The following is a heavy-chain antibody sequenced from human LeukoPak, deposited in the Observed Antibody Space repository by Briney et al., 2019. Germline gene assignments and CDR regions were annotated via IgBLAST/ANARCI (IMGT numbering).Heavy chain of an antibody. J-gene: IGHJ5*02. V-gene: IGHV1-2*02. D-gene: IGHD3-22*01. CDR3: ARDSSSGYYNWFDP. CDR1: GYTFTGYY. Sequence: ASVKVSCKASGYTFTGYYMHWVRQAPGQGLEWMGWINPNSGGTNYAQKFQGRVTMTRDTSISTAYMELSSLRSEDTAVYYCARDSSSGYYNWFDPWGQGTLVTVSS. CDR2: INPNSGGT.